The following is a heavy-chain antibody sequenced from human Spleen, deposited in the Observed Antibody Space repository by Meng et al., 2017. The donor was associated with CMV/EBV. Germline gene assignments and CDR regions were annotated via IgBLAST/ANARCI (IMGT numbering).Heavy chain of an antibody. V-gene: IGHV3-66*02. CDR3: ARETSSGGVDY. J-gene: IGHJ4*02. CDR1: GFSVTNND. D-gene: IGHD3-16*01. Sequence: GESLKISCAASGFSVTNNDMSWVRQAPGKGLEWASVIYSGGSTYYADSVKGRFTISRDNSKNTLFLQMNSLRVDDTAVYYCARETSSGGVDYWGQGTLVTVSS. CDR2: IYSGGST.